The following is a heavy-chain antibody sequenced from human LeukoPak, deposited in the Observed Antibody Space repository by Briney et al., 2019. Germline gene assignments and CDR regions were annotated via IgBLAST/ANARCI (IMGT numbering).Heavy chain of an antibody. D-gene: IGHD2-2*01. CDR1: GFTFSSYG. J-gene: IGHJ4*02. CDR3: AKGGTGYCSSTSCRQTDY. V-gene: IGHV3-30*18. CDR2: ISYDGSNK. Sequence: GGSLRLSCAASGFTFSSYGMHWVRQAPGKGLEWVAVISYDGSNKYYADSVKGRFTISRDNSKNTLYLQMNSLRAEDTAVYYCAKGGTGYCSSTSCRQTDYWGQGTLVTVSS.